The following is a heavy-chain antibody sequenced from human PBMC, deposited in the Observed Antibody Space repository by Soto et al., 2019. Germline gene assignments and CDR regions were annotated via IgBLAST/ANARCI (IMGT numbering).Heavy chain of an antibody. V-gene: IGHV4-4*02. D-gene: IGHD3-10*01. CDR1: SGSISSSNW. CDR2: IYHSGST. J-gene: IGHJ3*02. CDR3: ARDSTMVRGGLDAFDI. Sequence: SETLSLTCAVSSGSISSSNWWSWVRQPPGKGLEWIGEIYHSGSTNYNPSLKSRVTISVDKSKNQFSLKLSSVTAADTAVYYCARDSTMVRGGLDAFDIWGQGTMVTVSS.